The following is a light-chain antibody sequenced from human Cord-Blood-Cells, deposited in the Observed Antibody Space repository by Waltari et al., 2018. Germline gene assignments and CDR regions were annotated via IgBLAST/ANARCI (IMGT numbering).Light chain of an antibody. CDR2: GNS. J-gene: IGLJ3*02. Sequence: SVLTQPPPVSGAPGQRVTISCTGSRPNLGAGSDVYWYQQLPGTATKLLIYGNSNRPSGVPDRFSGSKSGTSASLAITGLQAEDEADYYCQSYDSSLSGWVFGGGTKLTVL. CDR3: QSYDSSLSGWV. CDR1: RPNLGAGSD. V-gene: IGLV1-40*01.